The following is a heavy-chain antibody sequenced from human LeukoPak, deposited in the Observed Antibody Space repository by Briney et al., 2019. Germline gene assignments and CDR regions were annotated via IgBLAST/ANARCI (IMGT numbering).Heavy chain of an antibody. CDR2: IIPIFGTA. V-gene: IGHV1-69*01. Sequence: SVKVSCKASGGTFSSYAISWVRQAPGQGLEWMGGIIPIFGTANYAQKFQGRVTITADESTSTAYMELSSQRSEDTAVYYCATLRPKLRYFDWSMGYYGMDVWGKGTTVTVSS. J-gene: IGHJ6*04. CDR1: GGTFSSYA. D-gene: IGHD3-9*01. CDR3: ATLRPKLRYFDWSMGYYGMDV.